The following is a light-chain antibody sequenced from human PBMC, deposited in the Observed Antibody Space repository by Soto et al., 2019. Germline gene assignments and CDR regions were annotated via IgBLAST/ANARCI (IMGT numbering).Light chain of an antibody. CDR2: VNRDGSH. CDR1: SGHSNYA. J-gene: IGLJ3*02. V-gene: IGLV4-69*01. CDR3: QTWGAGIRV. Sequence: QPVLTQSPSASASLGASVKLTCTLSSGHSNYAIAWHQQQPEKGPRYLMRVNRDGSHTKGDGIPDRFSGSTSGAERYLTISRLQSEDEADYYCQTWGAGIRVFGGGTKLTVL.